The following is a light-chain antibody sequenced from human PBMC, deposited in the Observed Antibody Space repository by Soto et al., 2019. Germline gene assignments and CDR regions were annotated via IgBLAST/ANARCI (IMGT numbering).Light chain of an antibody. CDR3: QQYDNSPLP. CDR2: GAS. V-gene: IGKV3-20*01. CDR1: QSVSSNY. Sequence: EIVLTQSPGTPSLSPGERSTLSCRASQSVSSNYLAWYQQKPGQAPRLLIYGASSRATGIPDRFSGSGSGTDFTLTIRRLEPADFAVYYCQQYDNSPLPFGGGTKVDI. J-gene: IGKJ4*01.